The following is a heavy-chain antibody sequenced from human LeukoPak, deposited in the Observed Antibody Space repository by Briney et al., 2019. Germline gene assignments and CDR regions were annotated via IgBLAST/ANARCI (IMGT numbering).Heavy chain of an antibody. CDR2: INPSGDNT. Sequence: AASVKVSCKASGYTFTNNFMHWVRQAPGQGLEWIGIINPSGDNTWYAQKFQGRVTMTRDMATSTDYLEVSSLRSEDTAVYYCALQGIRTRPYGSGSYQNWFDPWGQGTLVTVSS. D-gene: IGHD3-10*01. CDR1: GYTFTNNF. V-gene: IGHV1-46*01. CDR3: ALQGIRTRPYGSGSYQNWFDP. J-gene: IGHJ5*02.